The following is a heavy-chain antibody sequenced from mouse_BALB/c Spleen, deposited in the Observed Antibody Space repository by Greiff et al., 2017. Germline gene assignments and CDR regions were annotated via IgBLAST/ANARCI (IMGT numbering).Heavy chain of an antibody. CDR3: ARDYYGSSYSYYAMDY. V-gene: IGHV14-3*02. CDR1: GFNIKDTY. J-gene: IGHJ4*01. D-gene: IGHD1-1*01. Sequence: EVQLQQSGAELVKPGASVKLSCTASGFNIKDTYMHWVKQRPEQGLEWIGRIDPANGNTKYDPKFQGKATITADTSSNTAYLQLSSLTSEDTAVYYCARDYYGSSYSYYAMDYGGQGTSVTVSS. CDR2: IDPANGNT.